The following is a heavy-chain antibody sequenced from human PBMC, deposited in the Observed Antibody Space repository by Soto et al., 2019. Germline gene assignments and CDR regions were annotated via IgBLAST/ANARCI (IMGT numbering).Heavy chain of an antibody. CDR3: VRGDYSSSLDV. D-gene: IGHD6-6*01. J-gene: IGHJ6*02. V-gene: IGHV4-31*03. CDR2: IYYSGST. CDR1: GGSISSGGHY. Sequence: QVQLQESGPGLVKPSQTLSLTCTVSGGSISSGGHYWNWIRQHPGKGLEWIGYIYYSGSTYYNPSLESRLTISVDTSKNQLSLKVSSVTAADTAVYYCVRGDYSSSLDVWGQGTTVTVSS.